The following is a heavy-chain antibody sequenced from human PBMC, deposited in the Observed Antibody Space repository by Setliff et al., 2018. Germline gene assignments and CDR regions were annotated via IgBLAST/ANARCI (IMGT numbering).Heavy chain of an antibody. D-gene: IGHD3-10*01. Sequence: PSETLSLTCTVSGGSMGSYYWTWIRQSAGKGLEWIGRVYTTGSTAFNPSLNSRVTMSLDKSKNQFSLKLYSATAADTAVYFCARVRITPYCMDVWGKGTTVTVSS. J-gene: IGHJ6*03. CDR3: ARVRITPYCMDV. V-gene: IGHV4-4*07. CDR2: VYTTGST. CDR1: GGSMGSYY.